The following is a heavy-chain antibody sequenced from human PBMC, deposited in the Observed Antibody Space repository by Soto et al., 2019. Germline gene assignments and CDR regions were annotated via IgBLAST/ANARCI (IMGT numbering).Heavy chain of an antibody. CDR1: GFSLSTSGVG. Sequence: QITLKESGPTLVKPTQTLTLTCTFSGFSLSTSGVGVGWIRQPPGKALEWLAVIYWDDDKRYSSSLKSRLTIXXDXSXIQVVLTMTNMDPVDTAPYYCAHHPYYGLGSYSFDYWGQGILVTVSS. D-gene: IGHD3-10*01. CDR2: IYWDDDK. V-gene: IGHV2-5*02. J-gene: IGHJ4*02. CDR3: AHHPYYGLGSYSFDY.